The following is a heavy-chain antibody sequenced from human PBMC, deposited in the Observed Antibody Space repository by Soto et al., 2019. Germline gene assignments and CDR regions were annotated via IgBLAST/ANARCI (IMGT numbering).Heavy chain of an antibody. D-gene: IGHD6-19*01. CDR3: AREYGWYEGPDY. J-gene: IGHJ4*02. CDR2: ISYDGSNK. CDR1: GFTFSSYA. V-gene: IGHV3-30-3*01. Sequence: GSLILACTASGFTFSSYAMHWVRQALGKGLEWVAVISYDGSNKYYADSVKGRFTISRDNSKNTLYLQMNSLRAEDTAVYYCAREYGWYEGPDYWGQGTPVTVYS.